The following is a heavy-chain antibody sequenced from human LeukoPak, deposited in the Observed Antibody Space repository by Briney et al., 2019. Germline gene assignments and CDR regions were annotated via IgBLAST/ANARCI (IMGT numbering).Heavy chain of an antibody. CDR3: ARGGIVGSAFDY. V-gene: IGHV5-51*01. J-gene: IGHJ4*02. D-gene: IGHD1-26*01. CDR1: GYSFSSYW. CDR2: IYPGDSDT. Sequence: GESLKISCQGSGYSFSSYWIGWVRQMPGKGLEWMGIIYPGDSDTRYSPSFQGQVTISADNFISTAYLQWSSLRASNTAMYYCARGGIVGSAFDYWGQGTLVTVSS.